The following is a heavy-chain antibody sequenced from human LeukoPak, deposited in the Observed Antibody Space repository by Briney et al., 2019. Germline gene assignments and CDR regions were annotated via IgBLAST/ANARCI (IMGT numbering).Heavy chain of an antibody. CDR1: GASINTFS. D-gene: IGHD3/OR15-3a*01. J-gene: IGHJ3*01. V-gene: IGHV4-59*03. CDR2: FSASGNT. Sequence: KSSETLSLTCSVSGASINTFSCNWFRQPPGKGLEWIGYFSASGNTKYSPSLKSRVIISRDTSKNQVSLRLTSVAAAETAVYYCAKWTGSGLDVWGQGTMVTVSS. CDR3: AKWTGSGLDV.